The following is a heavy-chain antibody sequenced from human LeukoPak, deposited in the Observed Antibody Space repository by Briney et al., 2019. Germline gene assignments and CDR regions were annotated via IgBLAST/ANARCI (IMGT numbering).Heavy chain of an antibody. Sequence: SETLSLTCAVYGGSISSYYWSWIRQPPGKGLEWIGYIYYSGSTNYNPSLKSRVIISVDTSKNQFSLKLSSVTAADTAVYYCARSAEDYMDVWGKGTTVTISS. V-gene: IGHV4-59*01. CDR1: GGSISSYY. D-gene: IGHD1-14*01. CDR3: ARSAEDYMDV. J-gene: IGHJ6*03. CDR2: IYYSGST.